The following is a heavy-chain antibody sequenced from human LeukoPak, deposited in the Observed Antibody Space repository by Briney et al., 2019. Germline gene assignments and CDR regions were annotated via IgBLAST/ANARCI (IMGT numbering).Heavy chain of an antibody. Sequence: SETLSPTCTVSGGSISSYYWSWIRQPPGKGLEWIGYIYYSGSTNYNPSLKSRVTMSVDTSKNQFSLKLSSVTAADTAVYFCARARTGSSWHAYWGQGTLVTASS. CDR2: IYYSGST. J-gene: IGHJ4*02. V-gene: IGHV4-59*01. CDR3: ARARTGSSWHAY. D-gene: IGHD6-13*01. CDR1: GGSISSYY.